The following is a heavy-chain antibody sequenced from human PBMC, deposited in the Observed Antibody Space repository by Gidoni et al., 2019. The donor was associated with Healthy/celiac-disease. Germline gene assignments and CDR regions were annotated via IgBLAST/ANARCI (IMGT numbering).Heavy chain of an antibody. V-gene: IGHV3-30*01. D-gene: IGHD3-22*01. Sequence: QVQLVESGGGVVQPGRSLRLSCAASGFTFSSYAMHWVRQAPGKGLEWVAVISYDGSNKYYADSVKGRFTISRDNSKNTLYLQMNSLRAEDTAVYYCARVALTLYYYDSSGTDFDYWGQGTLVTVSS. CDR3: ARVALTLYYYDSSGTDFDY. CDR2: ISYDGSNK. CDR1: GFTFSSYA. J-gene: IGHJ4*02.